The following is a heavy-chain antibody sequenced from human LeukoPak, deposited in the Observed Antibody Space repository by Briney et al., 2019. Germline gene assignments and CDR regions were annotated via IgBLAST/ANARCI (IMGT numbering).Heavy chain of an antibody. V-gene: IGHV3-74*01. CDR1: GFTFSSYW. Sequence: GGSLRLSCAASGFTFSSYWMYWVRQAQGKGLVWVSRINSDGSSTSHADSVKGRFTISRDNAKNTLYLQMNSLRAEDTAVYYCAREGGYSHAFDYWGQETRDTVSS. D-gene: IGHD3-22*01. J-gene: IGHJ4*02. CDR3: AREGGYSHAFDY. CDR2: INSDGSST.